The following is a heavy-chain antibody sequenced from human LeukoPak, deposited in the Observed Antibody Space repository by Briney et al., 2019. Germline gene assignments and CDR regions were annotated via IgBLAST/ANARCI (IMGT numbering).Heavy chain of an antibody. J-gene: IGHJ6*03. Sequence: PSETLSLTCTVSGGSISSYYWSWIRQPAGKGLEWIGRIYTSGSTNYNPSLKSRGTMSVDTSKNQFSLKLSSVTAADTAVYYCARDSLGYCSSTSCYGYYYYYMDVWGKGTTVTVSS. CDR3: ARDSLGYCSSTSCYGYYYYYMDV. CDR1: GGSISSYY. D-gene: IGHD2-2*01. CDR2: IYTSGST. V-gene: IGHV4-4*07.